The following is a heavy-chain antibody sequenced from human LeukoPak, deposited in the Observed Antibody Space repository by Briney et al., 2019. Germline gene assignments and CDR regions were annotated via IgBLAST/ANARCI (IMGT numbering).Heavy chain of an antibody. CDR1: GFAFNTYA. CDR2: IWHDGSHK. J-gene: IGHJ4*02. CDR3: ARAIFGSGSYPDF. V-gene: IGHV3-33*01. D-gene: IGHD3-10*01. Sequence: QPGRSLRLSCAASGFAFNTYAMHWVRQAPGQGLEWVALIWHDGSHKFYSNSVRGQFTISRDNSKNTVSLQMNNLRPEDTAVYYCARAIFGSGSYPDFWGQGTLVTVSS.